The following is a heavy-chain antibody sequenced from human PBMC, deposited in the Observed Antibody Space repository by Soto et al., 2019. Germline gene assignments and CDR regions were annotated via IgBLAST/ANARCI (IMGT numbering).Heavy chain of an antibody. CDR3: AKGACSRNYLDY. V-gene: IGHV3-30*18. J-gene: IGHJ4*02. D-gene: IGHD2-15*01. Sequence: QVQLVESGGGVVQPGRSLRLSCAASGFTFSSYGMHWVRQAPGKGLEWVTIISYDGSNTYYADSVKGRFTISRDNSKNTMYLKMNGPRAEYTAVYYCAKGACSRNYLDYWGQGTLVTVSS. CDR2: ISYDGSNT. CDR1: GFTFSSYG.